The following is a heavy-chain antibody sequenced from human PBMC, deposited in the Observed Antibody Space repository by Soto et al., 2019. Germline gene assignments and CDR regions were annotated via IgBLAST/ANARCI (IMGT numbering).Heavy chain of an antibody. V-gene: IGHV5-51*01. Sequence: PGEYLKISCKGSGYSFTSYWIGWVRQMPGKGLEWMGIIYPGDSDTRYSPSFQGQVTISADKSISTAYLQWSSLKASDTAMYYCARGGMITFGGVQYYFDYWGQGTLVTVSS. CDR1: GYSFTSYW. D-gene: IGHD3-16*01. CDR3: ARGGMITFGGVQYYFDY. CDR2: IYPGDSDT. J-gene: IGHJ4*02.